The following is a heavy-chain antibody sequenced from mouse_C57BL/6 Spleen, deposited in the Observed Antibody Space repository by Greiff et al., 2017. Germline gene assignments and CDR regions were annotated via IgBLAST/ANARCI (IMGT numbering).Heavy chain of an antibody. CDR3: ARHGGDPYAMDY. Sequence: QVQLKESGPGLVAPSQSLSIPCTVSGFSLTSYGVHWVRQPPGKGLEWLVVIWSDGSTTYNSALKSRLSISKDNSKSQVFLKMNSLQTDDTAMYYCARHGGDPYAMDYWGQGTSVTVSS. CDR1: GFSLTSYG. CDR2: IWSDGST. J-gene: IGHJ4*01. V-gene: IGHV2-6-1*01.